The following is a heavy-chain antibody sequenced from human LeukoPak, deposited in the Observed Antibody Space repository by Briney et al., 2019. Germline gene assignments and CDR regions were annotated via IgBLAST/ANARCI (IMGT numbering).Heavy chain of an antibody. V-gene: IGHV4-39*01. CDR2: ISYSGNT. CDR3: ARHCCSGPAKRVFDI. J-gene: IGHJ3*02. CDR1: GGSIISSDYH. Sequence: SETLSLTCTVSGGSIISSDYHWGWVRQPPGKGLEWIGTISYSGNTDYNPSLRSRVTIPVDTSNNQFSLRLASVTAADTAVYHCARHCCSGPAKRVFDIWGQGTMVTVSS. D-gene: IGHD2-15*01.